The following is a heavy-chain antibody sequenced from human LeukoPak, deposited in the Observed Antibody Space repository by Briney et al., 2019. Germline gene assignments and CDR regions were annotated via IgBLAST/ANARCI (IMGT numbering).Heavy chain of an antibody. V-gene: IGHV3-53*05. CDR1: GFTFSTYS. J-gene: IGHJ4*02. CDR3: ARTYSSSWGIIDY. Sequence: GGSLRLSCTASGFTFSTYSMNWVRQAPGKGLEWVSVIYVGGTTYYADSVRGRFTISRDNSKNTLYLQMNSLRAEDTALYYCARTYSSSWGIIDYWGQGTLVTVSS. CDR2: IYVGGTT. D-gene: IGHD2-2*01.